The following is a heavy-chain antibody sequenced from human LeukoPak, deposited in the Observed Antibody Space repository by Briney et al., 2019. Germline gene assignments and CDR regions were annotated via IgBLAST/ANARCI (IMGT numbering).Heavy chain of an antibody. CDR3: ARLEWELHPGAFDI. V-gene: IGHV4-59*08. CDR1: GVSISSYY. Sequence: SETLSLTCTVPGVSISSYYWSWIRQPPGKELEWIAYIYYSGSTNYNPSLKSRVTISVDTSKNQFSLKLSSVTAADTAVYYCARLEWELHPGAFDIWGQGTLVTVSS. J-gene: IGHJ3*02. D-gene: IGHD1-26*01. CDR2: IYYSGST.